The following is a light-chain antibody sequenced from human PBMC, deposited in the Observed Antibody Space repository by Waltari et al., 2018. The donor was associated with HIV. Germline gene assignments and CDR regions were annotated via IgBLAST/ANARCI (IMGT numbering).Light chain of an antibody. V-gene: IGLV1-47*01. J-gene: IGLJ2*01. CDR3: VAWDDSLRGVV. Sequence: SVLTQPPSASGTPGQRVTISCSGSTSNIGSNDVFWYQHLPGAAPKLLIHRNNQRPAGFPDGFSGSTSGTSASLAISGLRSEDEADYYCVAWDDSLRGVVFGGGTKVAAL. CDR2: RNN. CDR1: TSNIGSND.